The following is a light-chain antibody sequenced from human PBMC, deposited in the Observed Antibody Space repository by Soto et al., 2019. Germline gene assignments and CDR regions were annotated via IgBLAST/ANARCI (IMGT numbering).Light chain of an antibody. Sequence: EIVMTQSPATLSVSPGERATLSCRASQSVSSNLAWYQQKPGQAPRLLIYGASPRATGIPARFSGSGSGTDFTLTISSLQSEDFAIYFCQQYNNWPPDRTFGQGTKVEIK. CDR3: QQYNNWPPDRT. CDR1: QSVSSN. V-gene: IGKV3-15*01. J-gene: IGKJ1*01. CDR2: GAS.